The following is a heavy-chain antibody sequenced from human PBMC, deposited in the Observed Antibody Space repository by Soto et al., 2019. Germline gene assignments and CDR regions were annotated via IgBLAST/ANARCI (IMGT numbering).Heavy chain of an antibody. V-gene: IGHV3-21*01. J-gene: IGHJ6*02. D-gene: IGHD2-8*01. CDR2: ISGPSIYI. CDR1: GFTFSGYS. CDR3: ARGFRNGFNV. Sequence: EVQLVESGGSLVKPGGSLRLSCVASGFTFSGYSIDWVGQAPGKGLEWVSYISGPSIYIYYADSVKGRFTISRDNAKSAVYLQMNILRAEDTAVYYCARGFRNGFNVWGQGTTVSVSS.